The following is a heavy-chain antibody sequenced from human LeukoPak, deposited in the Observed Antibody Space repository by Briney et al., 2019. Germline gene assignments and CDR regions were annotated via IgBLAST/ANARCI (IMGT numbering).Heavy chain of an antibody. J-gene: IGHJ4*02. CDR2: INPNSGGT. V-gene: IGHV1-2*02. CDR3: AREFYRFSSTFDY. CDR1: GYTFTGYY. Sequence: GASVKVSCKASGYTFTGYYIHWVRQAPGQGLEWMGWINPNSGGTNSAQKFQGRVTMTGDTSISTAYMELSRLKSDDTAVYYCAREFYRFSSTFDYWGQGTLVTVSS. D-gene: IGHD6-19*01.